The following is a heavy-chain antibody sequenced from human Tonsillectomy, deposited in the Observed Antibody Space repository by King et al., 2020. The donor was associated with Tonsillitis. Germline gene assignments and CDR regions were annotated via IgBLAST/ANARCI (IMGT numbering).Heavy chain of an antibody. V-gene: IGHV3-23*01. Sequence: VKLLESGGGLVQPGGSLRLSCAASGFTFSSYAMSWVRQAPGKGLEWVSAISGSGGSTYYADSVKGRFTISRDNSKNTLYLQMNSLRAEDTAVYYCAKDRWGWNYVFDYWGQGTLVTVSS. CDR1: GFTFSSYA. J-gene: IGHJ4*02. CDR3: AKDRWGWNYVFDY. CDR2: ISGSGGST. D-gene: IGHD1-7*01.